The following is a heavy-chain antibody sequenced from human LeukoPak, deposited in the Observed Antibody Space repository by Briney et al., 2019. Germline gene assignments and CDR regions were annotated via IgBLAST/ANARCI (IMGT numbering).Heavy chain of an antibody. V-gene: IGHV5-51*01. J-gene: IGHJ2*01. CDR2: IYAGDSDI. Sequence: GESLKISCKGSGYMFSTNWIAWVRQKPGKGLEWMGIIYAGDSDITYSPSFQGQVTISGDKSITTAYLEWSSLKASDTAMYYCARRQSWGSGWYFDLWGRGTLVTVSS. D-gene: IGHD7-27*01. CDR3: ARRQSWGSGWYFDL. CDR1: GYMFSTNW.